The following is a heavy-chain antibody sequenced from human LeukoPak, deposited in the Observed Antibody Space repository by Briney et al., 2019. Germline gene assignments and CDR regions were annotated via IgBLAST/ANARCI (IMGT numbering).Heavy chain of an antibody. Sequence: SETLSLTCAVYGGSFSGYYWSWIRQPPGKGLEWIGEINHSGSTNDNPSLKSRVTISVDTSKNQFSLKLSSVTAADTAVYYCARGVYSYGYALGYWGQGTLVTVSS. J-gene: IGHJ4*02. CDR2: INHSGST. D-gene: IGHD5-18*01. CDR3: ARGVYSYGYALGY. CDR1: GGSFSGYY. V-gene: IGHV4-34*01.